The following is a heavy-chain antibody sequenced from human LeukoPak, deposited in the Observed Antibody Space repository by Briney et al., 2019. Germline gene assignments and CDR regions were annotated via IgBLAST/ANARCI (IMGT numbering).Heavy chain of an antibody. CDR2: ISTSSSYI. CDR1: GFTFSSYS. Sequence: GGSLRLSCAASGFTFSSYSMNWVRQAPGKGLEWVSSISTSSSYIYYADSVKGRFIIAKDDAKNSLYLQMNSLRAEDTAVYYCAKETVVVVAATPDAFDIWGQGTMVTVSS. D-gene: IGHD2-15*01. CDR3: AKETVVVVAATPDAFDI. V-gene: IGHV3-21*04. J-gene: IGHJ3*02.